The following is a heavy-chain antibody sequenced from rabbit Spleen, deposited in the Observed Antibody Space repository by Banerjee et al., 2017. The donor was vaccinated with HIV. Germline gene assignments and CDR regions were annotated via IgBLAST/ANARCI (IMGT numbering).Heavy chain of an antibody. CDR2: IRAGDDYI. J-gene: IGHJ4*01. V-gene: IGHV1S45*01. CDR3: ARFYDDVWNYGYAHTL. D-gene: IGHD6-1*01. Sequence: QEQLEESGGDLVQPEGSLTLTCTASGFSFSNNYWISWVRQAPGKGLEWIAYIRAGDDYIVYANWAKGRFTISRASSTTVTLQLNSLTAADTATYFCARFYDDVWNYGYAHTLWGPGTLVTVS. CDR1: GFSFSNNYW.